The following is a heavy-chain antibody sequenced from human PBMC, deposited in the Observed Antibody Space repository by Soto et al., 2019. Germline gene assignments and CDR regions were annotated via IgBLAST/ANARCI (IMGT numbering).Heavy chain of an antibody. CDR1: GFTFSSYW. V-gene: IGHV3-7*03. Sequence: GGSLRLSCAASGFTFSSYWMSWVRQAPGKGLEWVANIKQDGSEKYYVDSVKGRFTISRDNAKNSLYLQMNSLRAEDTAVYYGARDRELGMRSLDAFDIWGQGTMVTVSS. J-gene: IGHJ3*02. CDR3: ARDRELGMRSLDAFDI. D-gene: IGHD7-27*01. CDR2: IKQDGSEK.